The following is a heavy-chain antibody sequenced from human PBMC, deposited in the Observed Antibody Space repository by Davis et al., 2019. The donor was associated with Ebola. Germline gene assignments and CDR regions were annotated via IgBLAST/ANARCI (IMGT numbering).Heavy chain of an antibody. D-gene: IGHD2-8*01. V-gene: IGHV3-30*18. CDR2: ISYDGSNK. Sequence: GESLKISCAASEFTFSSYSMNWVRQAPGKGLEWVAVISYDGSNKYYADSVKGRFTISRDNSKNTLYLQMNSLRAEDTAVYYCAKDRSFRRLYLQLYYYYGMDVWGQGTTVTVSS. CDR1: EFTFSSYS. J-gene: IGHJ6*02. CDR3: AKDRSFRRLYLQLYYYYGMDV.